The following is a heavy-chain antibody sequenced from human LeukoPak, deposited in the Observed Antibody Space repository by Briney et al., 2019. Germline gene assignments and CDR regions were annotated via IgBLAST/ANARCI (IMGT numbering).Heavy chain of an antibody. V-gene: IGHV4-59*01. D-gene: IGHD1-20*01. CDR1: GGSIGSYY. Sequence: SETLSLTCTVSGGSIGSYYWSWIRQPPGKGLEWIGYIYYSGSTKYNPPLESRVTMSVDTSKIQFSLKLTSVTGADTAVYYCARVHNWNYNYYYGMDVWGQGTTVTVS. J-gene: IGHJ6*02. CDR3: ARVHNWNYNYYYGMDV. CDR2: IYYSGST.